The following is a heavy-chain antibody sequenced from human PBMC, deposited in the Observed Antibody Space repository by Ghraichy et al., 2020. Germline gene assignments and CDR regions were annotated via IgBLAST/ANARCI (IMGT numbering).Heavy chain of an antibody. CDR1: GFTFSSYG. D-gene: IGHD4-17*01. J-gene: IGHJ4*02. CDR3: ARGGEEVYGDYQEVDY. V-gene: IGHV3-33*01. Sequence: GGSLRLSCAASGFTFSSYGMHWVRQAPGKGLEWVAVIWYDGSNKYYADSVKGRFTISRDNSKNTLYLQMNSLRAEDTAVYYCARGGEEVYGDYQEVDYWGQGTLVTVSS. CDR2: IWYDGSNK.